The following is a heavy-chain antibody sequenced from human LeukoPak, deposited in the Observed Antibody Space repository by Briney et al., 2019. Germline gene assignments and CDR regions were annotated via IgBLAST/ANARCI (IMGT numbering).Heavy chain of an antibody. J-gene: IGHJ4*02. V-gene: IGHV4-34*01. Sequence: SETLSLTCAVYGGSFSGYYWSWIRQPPGKGLEWIGEINHSGSTNYNPSLKSRVTTSVDTSKNQFSLKLSSVTAADTAVYYCARVPYDYVWGSYPTRPGIIDYWGQGTLVTVSS. CDR2: INHSGST. CDR1: GGSFSGYY. CDR3: ARVPYDYVWGSYPTRPGIIDY. D-gene: IGHD3-16*02.